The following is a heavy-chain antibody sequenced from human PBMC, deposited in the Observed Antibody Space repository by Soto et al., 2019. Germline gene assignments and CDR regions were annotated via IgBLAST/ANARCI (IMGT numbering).Heavy chain of an antibody. CDR3: ARQGMVRGVIIRTSDDAFDI. CDR1: GFTFSSYG. V-gene: IGHV3-33*01. CDR2: IWYDGSNK. D-gene: IGHD3-10*01. J-gene: IGHJ3*02. Sequence: SLRLSCAASGFTFSSYGMHWVRQAPGKGLEWVAVIWYDGSNKYYADSVKGRFTISRDNSKNTLYLQMNSLRAEDTAVYYCARQGMVRGVIIRTSDDAFDIWGQGTMVTVSS.